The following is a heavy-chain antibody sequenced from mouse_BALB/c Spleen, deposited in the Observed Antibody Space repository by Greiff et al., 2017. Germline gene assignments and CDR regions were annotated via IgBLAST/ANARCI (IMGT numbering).Heavy chain of an antibody. Sequence: QVQLQQSGPELVKPGASVRLSCKASGYTFTSYYIHWVKQRPGQGLEWIGWIYPGNVNTKYNEKFKGKATLTADKSSSTAYMQLSSLTSEDSAVYFCARGAFSYAMDYWGQGTTVTVSS. CDR1: GYTFTSYY. CDR2: IYPGNVNT. CDR3: ARGAFSYAMDY. J-gene: IGHJ4*01. V-gene: IGHV1S56*01.